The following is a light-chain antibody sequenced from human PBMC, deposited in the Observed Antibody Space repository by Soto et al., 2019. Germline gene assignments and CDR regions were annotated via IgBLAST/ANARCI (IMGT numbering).Light chain of an antibody. CDR1: QSVSSSY. Sequence: EIVLTQSPGTLSLSPGERATLSCRASQSVSSSYLAWYQQKPGQAPRLLISGASSRATGIPDRFSGSGSGTALTLTISRLEPEDFAVYYCQQYGRSPLTVGGGTKVEIK. V-gene: IGKV3-20*01. CDR2: GAS. CDR3: QQYGRSPLT. J-gene: IGKJ4*01.